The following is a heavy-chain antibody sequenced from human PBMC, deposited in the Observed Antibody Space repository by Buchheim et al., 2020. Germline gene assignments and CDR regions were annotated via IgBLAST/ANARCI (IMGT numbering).Heavy chain of an antibody. CDR1: GFTVSSNY. J-gene: IGHJ2*01. D-gene: IGHD4-17*01. CDR3: ARDSPVTPPRRWRLVYFDL. CDR2: IYSGGST. V-gene: IGHV3-66*01. Sequence: EVQLVESGGGLVQPGGSLRLSCAASGFTVSSNYMSWVRQAPGKGLEWVSVIYSGGSTYYADSVKGRFTISRDNSKNTLYLQMNSLRAEDTAVYYCARDSPVTPPRRWRLVYFDLWGRGTL.